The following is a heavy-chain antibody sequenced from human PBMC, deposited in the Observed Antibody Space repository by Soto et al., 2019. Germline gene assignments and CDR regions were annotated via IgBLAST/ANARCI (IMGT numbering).Heavy chain of an antibody. Sequence: SETLSLTCAVYGGSFSGYFWNWIRQSPGKGLEWIGKVNHNGRNNYNPSLKSRVTISLDMSKNQISLKLTSVTAADTAVYYCARGGSSDWQVAFDFWGQGTMVTVS. CDR3: ARGGSSDWQVAFDF. CDR2: VNHNGRN. V-gene: IGHV4-34*01. CDR1: GGSFSGYF. D-gene: IGHD6-19*01. J-gene: IGHJ3*01.